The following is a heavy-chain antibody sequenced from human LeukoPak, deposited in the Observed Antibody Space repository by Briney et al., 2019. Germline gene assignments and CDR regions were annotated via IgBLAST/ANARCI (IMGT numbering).Heavy chain of an antibody. D-gene: IGHD3-9*01. J-gene: IGHJ4*02. CDR1: GFTFSSYG. CDR3: AKDSLTGTGPYYFDC. V-gene: IGHV3-30*02. Sequence: PGGSLSLSCATSGFTFSSYGMYWVRQAPGKGLEWLAFIRYHGINKYYADSVKGRFTISRDNSKNTLYLQMNSLRAEDTAVYYCAKDSLTGTGPYYFDCWGQGTLVTVSS. CDR2: IRYHGINK.